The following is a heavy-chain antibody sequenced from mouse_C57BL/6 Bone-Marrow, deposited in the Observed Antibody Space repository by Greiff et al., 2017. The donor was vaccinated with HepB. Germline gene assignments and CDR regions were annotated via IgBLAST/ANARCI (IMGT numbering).Heavy chain of an antibody. V-gene: IGHV1-76*01. CDR1: GYTFTDYY. D-gene: IGHD2-3*01. CDR3: ARSGIYDGYSAWFAY. CDR2: IYPGSGNT. Sequence: QVQLQQSGAELVRPGASVKLSRKASGYTFTDYYINWVKQRPGQGLEWIARIYPGSGNTYYNEKFKGKATLTAEKSSSTAYMQLSSLTSEDSAVYFCARSGIYDGYSAWFAYWGQGTLVTVSA. J-gene: IGHJ3*01.